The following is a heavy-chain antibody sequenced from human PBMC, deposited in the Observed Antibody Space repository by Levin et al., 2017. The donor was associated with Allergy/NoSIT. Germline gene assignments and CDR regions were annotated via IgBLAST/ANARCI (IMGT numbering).Heavy chain of an antibody. D-gene: IGHD4-17*01. V-gene: IGHV3-9*01. J-gene: IGHJ6*02. CDR3: AREASGEGLYYFYYGLDV. CDR2: ITWNDDTI. CDR1: GFIFDDSV. Sequence: LSLTCAASGFIFDDSVMHWVRQAPGKGLEWVSGITWNDDTIGYVDSVQGRFIISRDNAKNALYLEMESLRAEDTATYYCAREASGEGLYYFYYGLDVWGQGTTVTVSS.